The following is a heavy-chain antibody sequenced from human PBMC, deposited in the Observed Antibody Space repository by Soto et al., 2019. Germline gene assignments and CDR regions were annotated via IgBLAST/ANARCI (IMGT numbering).Heavy chain of an antibody. CDR3: ARAPPMTSVTTYYYYYMDV. CDR2: ISAYNGNT. D-gene: IGHD4-17*01. V-gene: IGHV1-18*01. Sequence: ASVTVSCKASGYTFTIYGISWVRQAPGQRHKWMGWISAYNGNTNYAQKQKGRVTMTTDTSTSTAYMELRSLRSDDTAVYYCARAPPMTSVTTYYYYYMDVWGKGTTVTVSS. J-gene: IGHJ6*03. CDR1: GYTFTIYG.